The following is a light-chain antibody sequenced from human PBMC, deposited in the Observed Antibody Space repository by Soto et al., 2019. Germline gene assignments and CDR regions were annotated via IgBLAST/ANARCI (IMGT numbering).Light chain of an antibody. V-gene: IGKV3-20*01. J-gene: IGKJ1*01. CDR2: GAS. CDR3: QQYGCSPWT. Sequence: EIVLTQSPGTLSLSPGERATLSCGASQSVSSTYLAWYQQKPGQAPRLLIYGASNRATGIPDRFSGRGSGTDFTLTLSRLEPEDFAVYYCQQYGCSPWTFGQGTKVEIK. CDR1: QSVSSTY.